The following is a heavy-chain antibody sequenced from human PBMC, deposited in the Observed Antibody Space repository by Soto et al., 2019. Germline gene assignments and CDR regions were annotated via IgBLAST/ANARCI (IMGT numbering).Heavy chain of an antibody. D-gene: IGHD3-3*01. CDR3: ARDTMSILGVVTPSYYYYGMDV. J-gene: IGHJ6*02. CDR1: GYTFTGYY. CDR2: INPNSGGT. Sequence: ASVKVSCKASGYTFTGYYMHWVRQAPGQGPEWMGWINPNSGGTNYAQKFQGWVTMTRDTPISTAYMELSRLRSDDTAVYYCARDTMSILGVVTPSYYYYGMDVWGQGTTVPVSS. V-gene: IGHV1-2*04.